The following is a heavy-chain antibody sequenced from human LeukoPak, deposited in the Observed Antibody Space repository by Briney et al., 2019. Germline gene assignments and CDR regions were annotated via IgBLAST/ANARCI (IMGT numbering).Heavy chain of an antibody. CDR1: GGSISSGGYY. J-gene: IGHJ4*02. CDR2: IYHSGST. Sequence: PSQTLSLTCTVSGGSISSGGYYWSWIRQPPGKGLEWIGCIYHSGSTYYNPSLKSRVTISVDRSKNQFSLKLSSVTAADTAVYYCARGNPGDYWGQGTLVTVSS. V-gene: IGHV4-30-2*01. CDR3: ARGNPGDY. D-gene: IGHD1-14*01.